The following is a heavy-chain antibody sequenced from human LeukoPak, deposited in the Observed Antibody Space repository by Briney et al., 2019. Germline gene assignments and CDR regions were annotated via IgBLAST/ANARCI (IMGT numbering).Heavy chain of an antibody. V-gene: IGHV1-69*13. Sequence: SVKVSCKASGGTFSSYAISWVRQAPGQGLEWMGGIIPIFGTANYAQKFQGRVTITADESTSTAYMELSSLRSEDTAVYYCARVGGSYLDPFDYWGQGTLVTVSS. CDR2: IIPIFGTA. J-gene: IGHJ4*02. CDR3: ARVGGSYLDPFDY. CDR1: GGTFSSYA. D-gene: IGHD1-26*01.